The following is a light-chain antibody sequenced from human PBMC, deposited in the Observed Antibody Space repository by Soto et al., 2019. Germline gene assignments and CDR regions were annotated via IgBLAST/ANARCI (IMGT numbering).Light chain of an antibody. CDR3: QVWDSSDDHLWV. Sequence: SYDLTQPPSVSVAPRQTARITCGGNIIETNNVHWYQQKPGQAPVLVVYDDSDRPPGIPERFSGSNSGNTATLSISRVEAGDEADYYCQVWDSSDDHLWVFGGGTQLTVL. V-gene: IGLV3-21*02. CDR1: IIETNN. J-gene: IGLJ3*02. CDR2: DDS.